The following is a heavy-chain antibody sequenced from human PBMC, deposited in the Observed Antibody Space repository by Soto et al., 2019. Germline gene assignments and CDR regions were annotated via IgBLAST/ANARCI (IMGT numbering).Heavy chain of an antibody. CDR3: ASPPADPSGWFNGFWVY. CDR2: IFYSGTT. Sequence: LSLTCTVSGVSISGNHYYWGWLRQPPGKGLEWIGSIFYSGTTYYNPPLKSRVTLSVDTSENQFSLKLSSVTAADSATYYCASPPADPSGWFNGFWVYWGRGILVTVSS. D-gene: IGHD6-19*01. V-gene: IGHV4-39*01. J-gene: IGHJ4*01. CDR1: GVSISGNHYY.